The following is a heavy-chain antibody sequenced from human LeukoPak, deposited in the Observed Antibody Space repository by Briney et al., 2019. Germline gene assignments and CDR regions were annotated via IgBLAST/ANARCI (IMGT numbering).Heavy chain of an antibody. CDR1: GGTFSSYT. V-gene: IGHV1-69*04. J-gene: IGHJ4*02. Sequence: SVKVSCKASGGTFSSYTISWVRQAPGQGLEWMGRIIPILGIANYAQRFQGRVTITADKSTSTAYMELSSLRSEDTAVYYCARDLDSGSYFPTDYWGQGTLVTVSS. CDR2: IIPILGIA. CDR3: ARDLDSGSYFPTDY. D-gene: IGHD1-26*01.